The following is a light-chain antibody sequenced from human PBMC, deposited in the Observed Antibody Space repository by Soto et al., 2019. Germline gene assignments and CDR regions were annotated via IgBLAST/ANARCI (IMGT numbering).Light chain of an antibody. CDR1: QSVTSNY. CDR2: GAS. Sequence: EIVLTQSPGTLSLSPGERAALSCRASQSVTSNYLAWYQQKPGQTPKLLIYGASSRATGIPDRFSGSGSGTDFTLTIARVEPEDFAVYYCQQYGSSPTFGHGTKVDIK. J-gene: IGKJ1*01. CDR3: QQYGSSPT. V-gene: IGKV3-20*01.